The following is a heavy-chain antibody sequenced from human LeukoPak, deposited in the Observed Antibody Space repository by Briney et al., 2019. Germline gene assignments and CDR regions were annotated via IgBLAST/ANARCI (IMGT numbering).Heavy chain of an antibody. CDR2: INPSGGST. V-gene: IGHV1-46*01. CDR1: GYTFTSYY. D-gene: IGHD1-26*01. Sequence: ASVKVSCKASGYTFTSYYMHWVRQALGQGLEWMGIINPSGGSTSYAQKFQGRVTMTRDTSTCTVYMELSSLRSEDTAVYYCARQLRLHPFDYWGQGTLVTVSS. CDR3: ARQLRLHPFDY. J-gene: IGHJ4*02.